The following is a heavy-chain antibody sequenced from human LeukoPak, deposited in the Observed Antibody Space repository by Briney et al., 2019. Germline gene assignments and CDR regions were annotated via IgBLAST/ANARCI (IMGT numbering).Heavy chain of an antibody. D-gene: IGHD4-17*01. CDR1: GYSISSGYY. V-gene: IGHV4-38-2*01. CDR2: IYHSGST. J-gene: IGHJ4*02. Sequence: SETLSLTCAASGYSISSGYYWGWIRQPPGKGLEWIGSIYHSGSTYYNPSLKSRVTISLDTSKNQFTLKLSSVTAADTAVYYCASHDSGHFDYWGQGTLVTVSS. CDR3: ASHDSGHFDY.